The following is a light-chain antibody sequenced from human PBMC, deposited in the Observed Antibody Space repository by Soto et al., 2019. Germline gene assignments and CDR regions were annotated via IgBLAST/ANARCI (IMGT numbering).Light chain of an antibody. V-gene: IGLV4-60*03. Sequence: QLVLTQSSSASASLGSSVKLTCTLSSGHSSYIIAWHQQQPGKAPRYLMKLEGSGSYNKGSGVPDRFSGSSSGADRYLTISNLQSEDQADYYGETWHGNTYVFGTGTKLTVL. CDR1: SGHSSYI. CDR3: ETWHGNTYV. CDR2: LEGSGSY. J-gene: IGLJ1*01.